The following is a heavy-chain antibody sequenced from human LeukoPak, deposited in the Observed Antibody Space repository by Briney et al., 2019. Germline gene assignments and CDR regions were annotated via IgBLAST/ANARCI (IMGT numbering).Heavy chain of an antibody. V-gene: IGHV3-48*01. D-gene: IGHD3-3*01. CDR3: ARDGERRFDY. CDR1: GFSFASYG. Sequence: GGSLTLSCSAAGFSFASYGMSWLRQAPGKGLEWLSYISSDSLITEYADSVKGRFTISRDNAQRSLALQMNSLRAEDTAVYYCARDGERRFDYWGQGTLVTVSS. CDR2: ISSDSLIT. J-gene: IGHJ4*02.